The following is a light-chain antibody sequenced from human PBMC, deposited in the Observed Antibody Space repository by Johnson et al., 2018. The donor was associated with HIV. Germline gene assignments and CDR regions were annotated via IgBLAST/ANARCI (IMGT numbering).Light chain of an antibody. CDR2: KND. CDR3: GTWDSSLSAHV. V-gene: IGLV1-51*02. CDR1: SYNIGNSY. J-gene: IGLJ1*01. Sequence: QSVLTQPPSVSAAPGQKVTISCSGSSYNIGNSYVSWYQQLPGTAPKLLIYKNDKRPSGIPDRFSGSKSGTSATLGITGLQTGDEADYYCGTWDSSLSAHVFGTGTKVTVL.